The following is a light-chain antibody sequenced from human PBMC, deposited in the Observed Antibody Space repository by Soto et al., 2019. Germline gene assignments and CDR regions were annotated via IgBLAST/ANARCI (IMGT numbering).Light chain of an antibody. Sequence: VVTQPPSVSVAPGKTARITCGGNNIGSKSVHWYQQKPGQAPVLVIYYDSDRPSGIPERFSGSNSGNTATLTISRVEAGDEADYYCQVWDSSSDLVFGGGTKLTVL. CDR1: NIGSKS. J-gene: IGLJ2*01. CDR3: QVWDSSSDLV. CDR2: YDS. V-gene: IGLV3-21*04.